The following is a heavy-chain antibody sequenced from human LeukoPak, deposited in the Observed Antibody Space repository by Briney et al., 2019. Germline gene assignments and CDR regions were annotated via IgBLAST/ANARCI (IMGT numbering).Heavy chain of an antibody. CDR1: GGSISRSNW. CDR2: VYHSGST. Sequence: SETLSLTCAVSGGSISRSNWWSWVRQPPGKGLEWIGEVYHSGSTNYNPSLKSRVTISVDKSKSQFSLTLSSVTAADTAVYYCASGGSSGWYYFDYWGQGTLVTVSS. V-gene: IGHV4-4*02. J-gene: IGHJ4*02. CDR3: ASGGSSGWYYFDY. D-gene: IGHD6-19*01.